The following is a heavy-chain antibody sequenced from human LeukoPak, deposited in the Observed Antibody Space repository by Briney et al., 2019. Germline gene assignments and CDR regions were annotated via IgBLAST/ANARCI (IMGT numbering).Heavy chain of an antibody. CDR1: GFTFSSYS. CDR3: AKPAGGG. CDR2: ISGSSSYI. Sequence: PGGSLRLSCAASGFTFSSYSMNWVRQAPGKGLEWLSSISGSSSYIYYADSVKGRFTISRDNSRNTLYLQMNSLRAEDTAVYYCAKPAGGGWGQGTLVTVSS. V-gene: IGHV3-21*04. D-gene: IGHD1-14*01. J-gene: IGHJ4*02.